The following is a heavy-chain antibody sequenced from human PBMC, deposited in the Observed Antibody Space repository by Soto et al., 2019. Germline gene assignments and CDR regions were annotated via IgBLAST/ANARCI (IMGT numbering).Heavy chain of an antibody. CDR2: ISYDGSIK. CDR1: GFTFSSYG. Sequence: PGGSLRLSCAASGFTFSSYGMHWVRQAPGKGLEWVAVISYDGSIKYYADSVKGRFTIPRDNSKTTLYLQRNTRRAEDPAVYYCANEVAAGTVYYYFGMDVWGQGTTVTVSS. V-gene: IGHV3-30*18. D-gene: IGHD6-13*01. J-gene: IGHJ6*02. CDR3: ANEVAAGTVYYYFGMDV.